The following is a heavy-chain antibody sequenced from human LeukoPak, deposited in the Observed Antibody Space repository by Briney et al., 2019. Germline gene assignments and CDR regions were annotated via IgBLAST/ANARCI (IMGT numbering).Heavy chain of an antibody. CDR3: ARVVSYGSGSYNLDY. J-gene: IGHJ4*02. Sequence: SVKVSCKASGDTFSSYTITWVRQAPGQGLEWMGGIIPILGTPNYAQKFKGRVTITTDESTSTGYMELSSLTSEDTAAYYCARVVSYGSGSYNLDYWGQGTLVTVSS. CDR2: IIPILGTP. D-gene: IGHD3-10*01. CDR1: GDTFSSYT. V-gene: IGHV1-69*16.